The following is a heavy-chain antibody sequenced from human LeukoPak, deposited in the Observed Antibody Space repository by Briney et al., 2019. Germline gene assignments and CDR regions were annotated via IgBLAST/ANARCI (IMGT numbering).Heavy chain of an antibody. CDR2: IKHSGST. J-gene: IGHJ4*02. D-gene: IGHD2-2*01. V-gene: IGHV4-34*01. CDR1: GGSFSGYY. Sequence: SETLSLTCAVYGGSFSGYYWSWIRQPPGKGLEWIGEIKHSGSTNYNPSLKSRVTISVDTSKNQFSLKLSSVTAADTAVYYCARGHVHCSSTSCFAYLPDYWGQGTLVTVSS. CDR3: ARGHVHCSSTSCFAYLPDY.